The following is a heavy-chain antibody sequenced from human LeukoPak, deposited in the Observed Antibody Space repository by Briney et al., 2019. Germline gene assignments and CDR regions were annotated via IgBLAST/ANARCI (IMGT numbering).Heavy chain of an antibody. CDR3: ARVGTIFGVVTDFDY. CDR1: GYTFTSYY. CDR2: INPSGGST. D-gene: IGHD3-3*01. Sequence: ASVKVSCKASGYTFTSYYMHWVRQAPGQGLEWMGIINPSGGSTSYAQKFQGRVTMTRDTSTSTVYMELSSLRSEDTAVYYCARVGTIFGVVTDFDYWGQGTLVTVSS. J-gene: IGHJ4*02. V-gene: IGHV1-46*01.